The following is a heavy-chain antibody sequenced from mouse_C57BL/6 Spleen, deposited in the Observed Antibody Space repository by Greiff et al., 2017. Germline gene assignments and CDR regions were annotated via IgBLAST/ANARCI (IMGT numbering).Heavy chain of an antibody. J-gene: IGHJ4*01. CDR1: GFTFSDAW. Sequence: EVKVEESGGGLVQPGGSMKPSCAASGFTFSDAWMDWVRQSPEKGLEWVAEIRNKANNHATYYAESVKGRFTISSDDSKSSVYLQMNSLRAEDTGIYYCTRTERRDYAMDYWGQGTSVTVSS. CDR2: IRNKANNHAT. V-gene: IGHV6-6*01. CDR3: TRTERRDYAMDY.